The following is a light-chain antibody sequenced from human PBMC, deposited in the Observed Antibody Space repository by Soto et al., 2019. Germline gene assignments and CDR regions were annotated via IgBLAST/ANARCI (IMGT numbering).Light chain of an antibody. V-gene: IGKV3-20*01. CDR3: QHYDRSPLFT. Sequence: EIVLTQSPGTMSLSTGEIANLSCRASQSVGSYLAWYQQKPGQAPRLLIYGASIRAAGIAHRFSGSGSGTDFTLTISRLEPEEFAVYYCQHYDRSPLFTFGPGTKVDLK. CDR2: GAS. CDR1: QSVGSY. J-gene: IGKJ3*01.